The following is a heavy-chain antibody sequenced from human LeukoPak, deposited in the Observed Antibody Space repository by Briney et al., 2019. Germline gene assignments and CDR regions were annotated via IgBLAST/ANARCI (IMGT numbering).Heavy chain of an antibody. CDR3: ARERTGNSDSSGHYDY. CDR2: INLSGGST. Sequence: ASVKVSCKASGYTFTSYYIHWVRQAPGPGLGWMGIINLSGGSTSYAQKFQGRVTMTRDTSTSTVYMELSSLRSEGTAVYYCARERTGNSDSSGHYDYWGQGTLVTVSS. J-gene: IGHJ4*02. D-gene: IGHD3-22*01. V-gene: IGHV1-46*01. CDR1: GYTFTSYY.